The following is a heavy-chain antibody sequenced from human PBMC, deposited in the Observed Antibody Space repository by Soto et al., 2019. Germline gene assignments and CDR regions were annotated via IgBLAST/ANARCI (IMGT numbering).Heavy chain of an antibody. Sequence: QMQLVQSGPEVKKTGTSVKVSCKASGFTFTSSAVQWVRQARGQRLEGIGWIVVGSGNTNYAQKFQERVTITRDMSTSTAYMELSSLRSENTAVYYCAAIAVAGTSFYYCGVDVWGQGTTVTVSS. CDR1: GFTFTSSA. D-gene: IGHD6-19*01. J-gene: IGHJ6*02. V-gene: IGHV1-58*01. CDR3: AAIAVAGTSFYYCGVDV. CDR2: IVVGSGNT.